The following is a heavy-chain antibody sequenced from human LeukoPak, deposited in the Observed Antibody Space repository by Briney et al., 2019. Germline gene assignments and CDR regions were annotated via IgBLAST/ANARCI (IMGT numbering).Heavy chain of an antibody. Sequence: GGSLRLSCGTSGFTFRSYAMSWVRQAPGKGLEWLCAINYNGAITDYADSVKGRFTISRDNAKNSLYLRMDSLRAEDTALYYCARDRLGPSFSVSHFDLWGQGTLVTVSS. CDR1: GFTFRSYA. CDR3: ARDRLGPSFSVSHFDL. V-gene: IGHV3-20*04. D-gene: IGHD3-3*02. CDR2: INYNGAIT. J-gene: IGHJ4*02.